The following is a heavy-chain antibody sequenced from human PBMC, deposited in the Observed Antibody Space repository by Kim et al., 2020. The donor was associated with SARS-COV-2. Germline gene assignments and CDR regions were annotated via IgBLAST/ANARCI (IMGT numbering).Heavy chain of an antibody. CDR1: GFTFSDYY. CDR3: AREVLRYFDWVTGGMDV. D-gene: IGHD3-9*01. Sequence: GGSLRLSCAASGFTFSDYYMSWIRQAPGKGLEWVSYISSSGSTIYYADSVKGRFTISRDNAKNSLYLQMNSLRAEDTAVYYCAREVLRYFDWVTGGMDVWGKGTTVTVSS. J-gene: IGHJ6*03. V-gene: IGHV3-11*01. CDR2: ISSSGSTI.